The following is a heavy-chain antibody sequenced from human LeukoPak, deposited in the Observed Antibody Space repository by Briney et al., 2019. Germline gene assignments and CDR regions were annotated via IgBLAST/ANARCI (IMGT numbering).Heavy chain of an antibody. V-gene: IGHV3-30*03. J-gene: IGHJ6*02. D-gene: IGHD1-26*01. Sequence: TGGSLRLSCAASGFTFSSYGMHWVRQAPGKGLEWVAVISYDGSNKYYADSVKGRFTISRDSSKNTLYLQMNSLRAEDTAVYYCARAPRSLSRHGMDVWGQGTTVTVSS. CDR1: GFTFSSYG. CDR2: ISYDGSNK. CDR3: ARAPRSLSRHGMDV.